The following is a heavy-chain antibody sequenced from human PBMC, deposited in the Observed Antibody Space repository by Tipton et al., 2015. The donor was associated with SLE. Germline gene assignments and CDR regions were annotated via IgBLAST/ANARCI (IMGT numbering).Heavy chain of an antibody. J-gene: IGHJ3*01. V-gene: IGHV4-59*08. D-gene: IGHD1-14*01. Sequence: LRLSCIVSDGSINSCDWNWVRQPPGKGLEWIGYVFYTGRTTYNPSLERRVTISIGTSRTQFSLNLTSVTASDTAVYYCARHISISYDVFDVWSQGTMVTVSS. CDR1: DGSINSCD. CDR3: ARHISISYDVFDV. CDR2: VFYTGRT.